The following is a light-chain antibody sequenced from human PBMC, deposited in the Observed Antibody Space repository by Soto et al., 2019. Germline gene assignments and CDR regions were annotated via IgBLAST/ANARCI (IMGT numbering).Light chain of an antibody. CDR1: QSVSTSF. CDR3: QQYGNSIPIT. V-gene: IGKV3-20*01. CDR2: GAF. J-gene: IGKJ5*01. Sequence: EIVLTQSPATLSLSPGERATLACRTSQSVSTSFLAWYQQKPGQAPRLLFYGAFSRATGIPDRFSGSGSGTDFTLTISRLEPEDFAVYYCQQYGNSIPITFGQGTRLEIK.